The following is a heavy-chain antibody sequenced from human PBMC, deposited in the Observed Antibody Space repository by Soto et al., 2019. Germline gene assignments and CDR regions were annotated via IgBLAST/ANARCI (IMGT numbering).Heavy chain of an antibody. CDR1: GGSISSYY. J-gene: IGHJ6*02. V-gene: IGHV4-59*01. Sequence: SATLSLTCTVSGGSISSYYRSWIRQPPGKGLEWIGYIYYSGSTNYNPSLKSRVTISVDTYKNQFSLKLSSVTAADTAVYYCARDPVGALEGYGMDVWGQGTTVT. CDR2: IYYSGST. D-gene: IGHD1-26*01. CDR3: ARDPVGALEGYGMDV.